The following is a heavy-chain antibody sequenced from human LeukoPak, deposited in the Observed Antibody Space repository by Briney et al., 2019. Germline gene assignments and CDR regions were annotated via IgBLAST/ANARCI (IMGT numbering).Heavy chain of an antibody. D-gene: IGHD6-19*01. V-gene: IGHV4-31*03. Sequence: SETLSLTCTVSGGSISSGGYYWSWIRQHPGKGLEWIGYIYYSGSTYYNPSLKSRVTISVDTSKNQSSLKLSSVTAADTAVYYCARDTAVAGSRYFDYWGQGTLVTVSS. CDR3: ARDTAVAGSRYFDY. CDR1: GGSISSGGYY. J-gene: IGHJ4*02. CDR2: IYYSGST.